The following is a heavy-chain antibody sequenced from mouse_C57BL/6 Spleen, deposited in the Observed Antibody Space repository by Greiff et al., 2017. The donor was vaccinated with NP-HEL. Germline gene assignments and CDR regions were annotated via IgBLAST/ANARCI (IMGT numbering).Heavy chain of an antibody. J-gene: IGHJ4*01. V-gene: IGHV2-5*01. CDR2: LWRGGST. D-gene: IGHD1-1*01. CDR1: GFSLTSYG. CDR3: AKNSDYYGSHPYAMDY. Sequence: VQVVESGPGLVQPSQSLSITCPVSGFSLTSYGVHWVRQSPGKGLEWLGVLWRGGSTDYNAAFMSRLSITRDNSKSQVFFKMNSLQADDTAIYYCAKNSDYYGSHPYAMDYWGQGTSVTVSS.